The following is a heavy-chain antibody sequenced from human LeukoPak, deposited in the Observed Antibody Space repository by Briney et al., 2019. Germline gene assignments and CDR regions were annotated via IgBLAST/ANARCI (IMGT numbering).Heavy chain of an antibody. CDR1: GFTLSDYA. Sequence: GGSLRLSCAASGFTLSDYAMNWVRQAPGEGLEWLSAISGSDGHTFYADSVKGRFTLSRDDSKNTLYLQMNNLRADDTAIYYCAKVPWVGTITWGQGTLVIVSS. CDR3: AKVPWVGTIT. CDR2: ISGSDGHT. V-gene: IGHV3-23*01. D-gene: IGHD1-26*01. J-gene: IGHJ4*02.